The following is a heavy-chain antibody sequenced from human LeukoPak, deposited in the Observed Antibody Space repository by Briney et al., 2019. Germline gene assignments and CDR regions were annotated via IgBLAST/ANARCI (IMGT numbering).Heavy chain of an antibody. J-gene: IGHJ5*02. CDR1: GGSISSRSYS. CDR2: IHYSGST. D-gene: IGHD6-19*01. CDR3: ARHYLLLAVAGNWFDP. V-gene: IGHV4-39*07. Sequence: KTSETLSLTCTVSGGSISSRSYSWGWIRHPPGRGLEWIGTIHYSGSTYYNPSLKSRVTISVDTSKNQFSLKLSSVTAADTAVYYCARHYLLLAVAGNWFDPWGQGTLVTVSS.